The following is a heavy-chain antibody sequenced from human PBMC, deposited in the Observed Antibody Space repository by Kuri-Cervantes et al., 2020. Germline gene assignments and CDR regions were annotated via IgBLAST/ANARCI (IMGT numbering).Heavy chain of an antibody. CDR2: ISSSSSYI. V-gene: IGHV3-21*01. D-gene: IGHD6-13*01. CDR1: GFTFSSYS. J-gene: IGHJ3*01. CDR3: AKELAAGGSGAFDV. Sequence: GESLKISCAASGFTFSSYSMNWVRQAPGKGLEWVSSISSSSSYIYYADSVKGRFTISRDNSKYTLYLRMNSLRAEDTAVYYCAKELAAGGSGAFDVWGQGTLVTVSS.